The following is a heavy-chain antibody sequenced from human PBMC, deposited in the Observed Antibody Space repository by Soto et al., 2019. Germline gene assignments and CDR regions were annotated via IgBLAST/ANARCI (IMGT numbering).Heavy chain of an antibody. CDR2: IYYSGST. V-gene: IGHV4-39*01. CDR1: GGSISSSSYY. D-gene: IGHD2-15*01. Sequence: QLQLQESGPGLVKPSETLSLTCTVSGGSISSSSYYWGWIRQPPGKGLEWSGSIYYSGSTYYTPSLKSRVTISVDTSTNQFSLKLRSVTAADTAVYYCAGVDPFNWFDPWGQGTLVTVSS. CDR3: AGVDPFNWFDP. J-gene: IGHJ5*02.